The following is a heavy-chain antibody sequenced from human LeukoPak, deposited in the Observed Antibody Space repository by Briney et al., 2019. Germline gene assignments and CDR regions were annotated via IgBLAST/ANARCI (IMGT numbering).Heavy chain of an antibody. J-gene: IGHJ4*02. CDR2: MNPNSGNT. CDR3: AGEWELLSYYFDY. CDR1: GYTFTSYD. V-gene: IGHV1-8*01. D-gene: IGHD1-26*01. Sequence: EASVKVSCKASGYTFTSYDINWVRQATGQGLEWMGWMNPNSGNTGYAQKFQGRVTMTRNTSISTAYTELSRLRSDDTAVYYCAGEWELLSYYFDYWGQGTLVTVSS.